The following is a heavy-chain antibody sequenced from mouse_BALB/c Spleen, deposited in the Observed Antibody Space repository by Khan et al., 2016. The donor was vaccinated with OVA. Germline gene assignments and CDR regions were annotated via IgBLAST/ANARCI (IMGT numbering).Heavy chain of an antibody. V-gene: IGHV2-9*02. CDR3: ARALPYYRYDGYAMDY. CDR1: GFSLTSYG. CDR2: IWAGGST. D-gene: IGHD2-14*01. J-gene: IGHJ4*01. Sequence: VKLLESGPGLVAPSQSLSITCTVSGFSLTSYGVHWVRQPPGKGLEWVGVIWAGGSTNYKSALMSRLSISKDNSKSQVFLKMNSLQTDDTAMYYCARALPYYRYDGYAMDYWGQGISVTVSS.